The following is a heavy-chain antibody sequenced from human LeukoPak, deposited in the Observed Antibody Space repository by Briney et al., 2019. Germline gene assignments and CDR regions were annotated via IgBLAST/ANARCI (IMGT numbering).Heavy chain of an antibody. CDR3: ARGGQRGVVPAAIEDY. Sequence: SETLSLTCTVSGGSISSSSYYWGWIRQPPGKGLEWIGSIYYSGSTYYNPSLKSRVTISVDTSKNQFSLKLSSVTAADTAVYYCARGGQRGVVPAAIEDYWGQGTLVTVSS. V-gene: IGHV4-39*01. J-gene: IGHJ4*02. CDR1: GGSISSSSYY. CDR2: IYYSGST. D-gene: IGHD2-2*01.